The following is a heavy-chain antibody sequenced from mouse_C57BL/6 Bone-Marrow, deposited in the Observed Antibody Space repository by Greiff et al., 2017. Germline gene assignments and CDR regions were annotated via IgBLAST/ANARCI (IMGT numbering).Heavy chain of an antibody. CDR1: GFTFSSYG. CDR3: ARLPYYYGSSYGWFAY. Sequence: EVQGVESGGDLVKPGGSLKLSCAASGFTFSSYGMSWVRQTPDKRLEWVATISSGGSYTYYPDRVKGRFTISRDNAKNTLYLQMSSLKSEDTAMYYCARLPYYYGSSYGWFAYWGQGTLVTVSA. D-gene: IGHD1-1*01. V-gene: IGHV5-6*01. CDR2: ISSGGSYT. J-gene: IGHJ3*01.